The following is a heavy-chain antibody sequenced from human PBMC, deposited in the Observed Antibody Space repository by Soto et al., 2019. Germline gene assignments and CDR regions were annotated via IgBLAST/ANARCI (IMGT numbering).Heavy chain of an antibody. D-gene: IGHD5-18*01. CDR1: GGSISSYYW. V-gene: IGHV4-4*02. CDR3: ARDRPSEYTYGSSGWSDT. J-gene: IGHJ5*02. Sequence: QVQLQESGPRLVKPSGTLSLTCGVSGGSISSYYWWSWVRQPPGRGLEWIGEIYHSGSTNYNPSLKSRVTISVDKSKDQFSLELTSVTAADTAVYFCARDRPSEYTYGSSGWSDTWGQGTLVTVSS. CDR2: IYHSGST.